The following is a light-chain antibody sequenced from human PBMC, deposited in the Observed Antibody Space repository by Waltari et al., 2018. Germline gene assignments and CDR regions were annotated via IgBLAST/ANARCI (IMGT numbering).Light chain of an antibody. CDR1: NIGSRN. V-gene: IGLV3-9*01. CDR3: QVWDSSSNAV. J-gene: IGLJ2*01. Sequence: SFDLTQPLSVSVALGQTARLTCGGDNIGSRNVHWYQQKPGQAPILVIYRDNNRPSGSPERFSGSNAGNTATLGISRAQAGEEADYFCQVWDSSSNAVFGGGTKLTVL. CDR2: RDN.